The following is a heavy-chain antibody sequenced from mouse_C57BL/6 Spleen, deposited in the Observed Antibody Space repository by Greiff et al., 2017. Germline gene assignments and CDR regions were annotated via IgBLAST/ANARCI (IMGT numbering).Heavy chain of an antibody. Sequence: EVMLVESGGGLVQPGGSLILSCAASGFTFTDYYMSWVRQPPGKALEWLGFIRNKANGYTTEYSASVKGRFTISRDNSQSILYLQMNALRAEDSATYYCARYGYYAMDYWGQGTSVTVSS. CDR1: GFTFTDYY. CDR2: IRNKANGYTT. CDR3: ARYGYYAMDY. V-gene: IGHV7-3*01. J-gene: IGHJ4*01.